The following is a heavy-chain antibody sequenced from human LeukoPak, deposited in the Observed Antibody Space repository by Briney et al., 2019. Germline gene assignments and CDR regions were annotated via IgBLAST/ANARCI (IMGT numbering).Heavy chain of an antibody. D-gene: IGHD1-26*01. CDR3: ARHRLGIRDFDY. CDR1: GGSISSHY. CDR2: IFSSGIT. V-gene: IGHV4-4*09. Sequence: SETLSLICTVSGGSISSHYWSWIRQPPGKELEWIGFIFSSGITNYDPSLKSGVTISIDTSKNQFSLMLSAVSAADTAVYYCARHRLGIRDFDYWGQGTLVTVSS. J-gene: IGHJ4*02.